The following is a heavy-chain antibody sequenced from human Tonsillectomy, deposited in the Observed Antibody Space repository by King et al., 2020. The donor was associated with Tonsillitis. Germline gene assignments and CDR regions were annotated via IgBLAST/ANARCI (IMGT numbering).Heavy chain of an antibody. D-gene: IGHD3-10*01. V-gene: IGHV4-30-2*01. CDR1: GGSISSGGYS. CDR2: IYHSGST. J-gene: IGHJ5*02. CDR3: ARIYGSGSYSWFDP. Sequence: QLQESGSGLVKPSQTLSLTCAVSGGSISSGGYSWSWIRQPPGKGLEWIGYIYHSGSTYYNPSLKSRVTISVDRSKNQFSLKLSSVTAADTAVYYCARIYGSGSYSWFDPWGQGTLVTVSS.